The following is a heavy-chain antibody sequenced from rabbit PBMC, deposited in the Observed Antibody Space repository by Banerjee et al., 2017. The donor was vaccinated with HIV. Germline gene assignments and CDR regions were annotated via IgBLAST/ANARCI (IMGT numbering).Heavy chain of an antibody. D-gene: IGHD2-1*01. CDR2: IYGGSSGRT. J-gene: IGHJ3*01. V-gene: IGHV1S43*01. Sequence: QSLEESGGGLVKPEGSLTLTCKASGFSLSINYYMCWVRQAPGKGLEWIACIYGGSSGRTWYASWVNGRFTISRSTSLNTVDLKMTSLTAADTATYFCARDEAHYDDYGEGRLDLWGQGTLVTVS. CDR3: ARDEAHYDDYGEGRLDL. CDR1: GFSLSINYY.